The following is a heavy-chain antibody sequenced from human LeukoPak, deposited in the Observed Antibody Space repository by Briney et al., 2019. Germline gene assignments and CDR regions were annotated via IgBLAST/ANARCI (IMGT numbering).Heavy chain of an antibody. CDR2: IRYDGSNK. V-gene: IGHV3-30*02. CDR1: GFTFSSYG. Sequence: GGSLRLSCAASGFTFSSYGMHWVRQAPGKGLEWVAFIRYDGSNKYYADSVKGRFTISRDNSKNTLYLQMNSLRAEDTAVYYCAKDRYYYGSGSYNYYHYYMDVWGKGTTVTVSS. D-gene: IGHD3-10*01. J-gene: IGHJ6*03. CDR3: AKDRYYYGSGSYNYYHYYMDV.